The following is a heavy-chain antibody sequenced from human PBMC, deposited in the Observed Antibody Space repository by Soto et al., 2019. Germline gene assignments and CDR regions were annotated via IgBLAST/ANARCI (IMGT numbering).Heavy chain of an antibody. J-gene: IGHJ5*02. CDR1: GGSISSSNW. Sequence: QVQLQESGPGLVKPAGTLSLTCAVSGGSISSSNWWSWVRQPPGKGLEWIGEIYHSGSTNYNPSLKSRVTISVAKSKNQFSLKLSSVTAADTAVYYCARAFMGSGPGNWFDPWGQGTLVTVSS. CDR3: ARAFMGSGPGNWFDP. CDR2: IYHSGST. D-gene: IGHD3-10*01. V-gene: IGHV4-4*02.